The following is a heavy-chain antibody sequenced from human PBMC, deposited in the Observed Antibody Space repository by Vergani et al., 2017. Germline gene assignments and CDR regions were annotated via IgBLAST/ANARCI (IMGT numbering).Heavy chain of an antibody. Sequence: EVQLVESGGGLVKPGGSLRLSCAASGFTFSTNAMSWARQAPGKGLEWVSAISGSGLSTYYADSVKGRFTISRDNSKNTLYLQMNSLRAEDTAVYYCAKWSNGNTFDYWGQGTLVTVSS. J-gene: IGHJ4*02. D-gene: IGHD1/OR15-1a*01. CDR1: GFTFSTNA. V-gene: IGHV3-23*04. CDR3: AKWSNGNTFDY. CDR2: ISGSGLST.